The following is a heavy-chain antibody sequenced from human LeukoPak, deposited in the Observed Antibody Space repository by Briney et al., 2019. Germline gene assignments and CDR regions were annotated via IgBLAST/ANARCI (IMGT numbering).Heavy chain of an antibody. Sequence: ASVKVSCKASGGTFSSYAISWVRQAPGQGLEWMGRIIPILGIANYAQKFQGRVTITADKSTSTAYMELSSLRSEDTAVYYCARVQDSYGQIDYWGQGTLVTVSS. CDR2: IIPILGIA. D-gene: IGHD5-18*01. CDR3: ARVQDSYGQIDY. CDR1: GGTFSSYA. J-gene: IGHJ4*02. V-gene: IGHV1-69*04.